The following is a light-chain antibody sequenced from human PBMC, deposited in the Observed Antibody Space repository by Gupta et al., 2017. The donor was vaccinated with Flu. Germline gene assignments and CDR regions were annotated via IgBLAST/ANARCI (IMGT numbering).Light chain of an antibody. J-gene: IGKJ1*01. CDR3: QQLNSYPRT. V-gene: IGKV1-9*01. Sequence: ITCRASQGISNSLAWYQQRPGEVPSLLISVASTLQTGVPSRFSGSGSGTEFTLTISSLQPEDFANYYCQQLNSYPRTFGQGTKV. CDR2: VAS. CDR1: QGISNS.